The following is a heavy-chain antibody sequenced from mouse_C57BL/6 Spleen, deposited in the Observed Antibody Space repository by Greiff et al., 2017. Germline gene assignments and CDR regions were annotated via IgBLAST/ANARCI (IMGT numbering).Heavy chain of an antibody. V-gene: IGHV5-17*01. CDR3: ARSILLRFDY. CDR2: ISSGSSTI. Sequence: DVMLVESGGGLVKPGGSLKLSCAASGFTFSDYGMHWVRQAPEKGLEWVSYISSGSSTIYYADTVKGRFTISRDNAKNTLFLQRTSLRSEDTAMYYCARSILLRFDYWGQGTTLTVSS. CDR1: GFTFSDYG. D-gene: IGHD1-1*01. J-gene: IGHJ2*01.